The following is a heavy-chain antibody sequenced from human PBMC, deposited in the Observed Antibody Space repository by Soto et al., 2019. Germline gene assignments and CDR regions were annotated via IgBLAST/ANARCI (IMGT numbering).Heavy chain of an antibody. CDR1: GFTFSDYY. CDR3: ARGRGAAADYFDF. D-gene: IGHD6-13*01. V-gene: IGHV3-11*05. J-gene: IGHJ4*02. CDR2: ISSSTSHK. Sequence: QVQLVESGGGLVKPGGSLRLSCAVSGFTFSDYYMTWIRQAPGKGLEWVSYISSSTSHKNYADSVKGRFTISRDNDKNSLFLQMNSLRAEDTAVYYCARGRGAAADYFDFWGQGTLVTVSS.